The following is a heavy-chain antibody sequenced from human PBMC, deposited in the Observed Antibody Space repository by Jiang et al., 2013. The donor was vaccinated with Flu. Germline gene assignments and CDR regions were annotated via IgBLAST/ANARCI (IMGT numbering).Heavy chain of an antibody. J-gene: IGHJ5*02. V-gene: IGHV4-59*12. CDR2: IYYSGST. CDR1: GGSISSYY. CDR3: AGPILNNWFDP. D-gene: IGHD2-2*02. Sequence: PGLVKPSETLSLTCTVSGGSISSYYWSWIRQPPGKGLEWIGYIYYSGSTYYNPSLKSRVTISVDTSKNQFSLKLSSVTAADTAVYYCAGPILNNWFDPWGQGTLVTVSS.